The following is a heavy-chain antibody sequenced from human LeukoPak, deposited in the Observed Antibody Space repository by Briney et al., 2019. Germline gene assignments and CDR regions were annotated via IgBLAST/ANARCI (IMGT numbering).Heavy chain of an antibody. CDR1: GASFSDTTYY. CDR2: IYFSET. Sequence: PSETLSLTCTVSGASFSDTTYYWAWIRQPPGKGLEWIGSIYFSETKYNPSLKSRITISGDTSKNQFSLKLSSVTAADTAVYYFANPTKLGISQGCFDIWGQGTMVTVSA. CDR3: ANPTKLGISQGCFDI. J-gene: IGHJ3*02. D-gene: IGHD6-13*01. V-gene: IGHV4-39*01.